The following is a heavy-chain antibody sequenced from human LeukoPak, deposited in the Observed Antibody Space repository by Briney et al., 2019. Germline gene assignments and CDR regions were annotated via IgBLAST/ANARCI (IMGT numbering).Heavy chain of an antibody. V-gene: IGHV3-30-3*01. J-gene: IGHJ6*02. CDR1: GFLFSSFA. CDR3: ARGGGLDV. D-gene: IGHD3-16*01. CDR2: ISYDGSNK. Sequence: GGSLRLSCAGSGFLFSSFALHWVRQAPDKGMEWVALISYDGSNKYYADSVKGRFTVSRDNSKNTVYLQMNSLRAEDTAVYYCARGGGLDVWGQGATVTVSS.